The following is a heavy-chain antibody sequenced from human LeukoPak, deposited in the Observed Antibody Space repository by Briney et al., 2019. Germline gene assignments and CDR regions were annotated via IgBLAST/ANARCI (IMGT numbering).Heavy chain of an antibody. J-gene: IGHJ3*02. CDR3: ARMVSGAFDI. CDR2: INPNSGGR. Sequence: ASVKVSRKPSRYPYTGYYMHPVRQAPGHGLEWMGWINPNSGGRKYAEKFQGRVTMDRDMSISTAYMELSRLRSDDTAVYYCARMVSGAFDIWGQGTMVTVSS. CDR1: RYPYTGYY. V-gene: IGHV1-2*02. D-gene: IGHD2-8*01.